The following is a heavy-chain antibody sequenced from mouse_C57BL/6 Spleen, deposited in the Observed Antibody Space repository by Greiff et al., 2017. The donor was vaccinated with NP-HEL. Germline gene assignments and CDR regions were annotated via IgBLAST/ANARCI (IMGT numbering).Heavy chain of an antibody. CDR2: ISGGGGNT. V-gene: IGHV5-9*01. CDR3: ARGYYGSRGFDV. CDR1: GFTFSSYT. D-gene: IGHD1-1*01. J-gene: IGHJ1*03. Sequence: EVHLVESGGGLVKPGGSLKLSCAASGFTFSSYTMSWVRQTPEKRLEWVATISGGGGNTYYPDSVKGRFTISRDNAKNTLYLQMSSLRSEDTALYYCARGYYGSRGFDVWGTGTTVTVSS.